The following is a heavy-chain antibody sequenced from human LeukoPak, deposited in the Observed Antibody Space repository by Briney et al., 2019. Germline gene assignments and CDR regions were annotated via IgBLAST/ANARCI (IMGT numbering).Heavy chain of an antibody. J-gene: IGHJ4*02. CDR2: IKQDGSEK. CDR1: GFTFNNYW. V-gene: IGHV3-7*01. CDR3: ARDLNDDYSSTWGIDY. D-gene: IGHD6-6*01. Sequence: PGGSLRLSCVASGFTFNNYWMSWVRQAPGKGLEWVANIKQDGSEKYYVDSVKGRFTISRDNAKNSVYLQMNSLRAEDTAVYYCARDLNDDYSSTWGIDYWGQGTLVTVSS.